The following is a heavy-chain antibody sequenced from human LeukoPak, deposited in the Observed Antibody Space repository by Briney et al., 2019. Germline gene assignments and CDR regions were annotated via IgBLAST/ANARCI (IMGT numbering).Heavy chain of an antibody. D-gene: IGHD6-6*01. CDR1: GFTFSSSG. CDR3: AREKGIAARLDY. Sequence: PGRSLRLSSAASGFTFSSSGMHWVRQAPGKGLEWVAVIWFDGTNKYYADSVKGRFTISRDNSKSTLYLQMNSLRAEDTAVYYCAREKGIAARLDYWGQGTLVTVSS. CDR2: IWFDGTNK. V-gene: IGHV3-33*01. J-gene: IGHJ4*02.